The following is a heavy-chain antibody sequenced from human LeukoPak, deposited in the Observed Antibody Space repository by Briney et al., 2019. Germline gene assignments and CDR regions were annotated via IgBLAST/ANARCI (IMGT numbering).Heavy chain of an antibody. V-gene: IGHV3-23*01. CDR1: GFTFSSYA. Sequence: GGSLRPSCAASGFTFSSYAMSWVRQAPGKGLEWVSAISGSGGSTYYADSVKGRFTISRDNSKNTLYLQMNSLRAEDTAVYYCAKTRFLEWSIFDYWGQGTLVTVSS. CDR2: ISGSGGST. CDR3: AKTRFLEWSIFDY. D-gene: IGHD3-3*01. J-gene: IGHJ4*02.